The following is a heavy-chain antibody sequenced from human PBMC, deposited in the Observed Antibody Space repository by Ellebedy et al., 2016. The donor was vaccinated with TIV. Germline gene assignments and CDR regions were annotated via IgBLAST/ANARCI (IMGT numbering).Heavy chain of an antibody. Sequence: GESLKISCAASGFTFSSYAVHWVRQAPGKGLEWVAVISYDGRTQYYADSVKGRFTISRHNSKTPLYLQMNRLKPEDTAIYYCARDRSTYRAGDYWGQGTLVTVSS. CDR3: ARDRSTYRAGDY. V-gene: IGHV3-30*01. J-gene: IGHJ4*02. D-gene: IGHD1-14*01. CDR1: GFTFSSYA. CDR2: ISYDGRTQ.